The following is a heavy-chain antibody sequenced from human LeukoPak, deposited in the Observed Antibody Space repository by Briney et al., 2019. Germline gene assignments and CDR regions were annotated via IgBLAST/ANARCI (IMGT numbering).Heavy chain of an antibody. V-gene: IGHV3-21*01. CDR1: GFTFSSYS. CDR3: ARDPAVGATKGSFDY. Sequence: PGGSLRLSCAASGFTFSSYSMNWVRQAPGKGLEWVSSISSSSSYIYYADSVKGRFTISRDNSKNTLYLQMNSLRAEDTAVYYCARDPAVGATKGSFDYWGQGTLVTVSS. CDR2: ISSSSSYI. D-gene: IGHD1-26*01. J-gene: IGHJ4*02.